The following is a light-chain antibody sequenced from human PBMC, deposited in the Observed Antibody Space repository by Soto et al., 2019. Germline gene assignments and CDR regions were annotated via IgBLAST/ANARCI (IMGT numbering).Light chain of an antibody. CDR1: ASSIAARYD. Sequence: QSVLTQPPSVSGAPGQRVTISCTGTASSIAARYDVHWYQQIPGKAPKLLIYGNNNRPSRVPDRFSASKSGISASLAITGRQADDEADYYCQSYDNSLNEWVFGGGTKLTGL. CDR3: QSYDNSLNEWV. CDR2: GNN. J-gene: IGLJ3*02. V-gene: IGLV1-40*01.